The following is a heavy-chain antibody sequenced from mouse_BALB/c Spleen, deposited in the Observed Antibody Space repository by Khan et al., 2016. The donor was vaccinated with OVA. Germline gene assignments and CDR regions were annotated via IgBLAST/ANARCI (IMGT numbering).Heavy chain of an antibody. J-gene: IGHJ3*01. Sequence: QVQLQQPGAELVKPGASVKLSCKASGYTFTSYDMNWVRQRPEQGLEWFGWIFPGDGGTRYNEKCKGKATLTTDKTTNTAYMQLSRLTTEDTAVYCCARGGYGGFGYWGQGTVDTVSA. V-gene: IGHV1S56*01. D-gene: IGHD2-14*01. CDR2: IFPGDGGT. CDR3: ARGGYGGFGY. CDR1: GYTFTSYD.